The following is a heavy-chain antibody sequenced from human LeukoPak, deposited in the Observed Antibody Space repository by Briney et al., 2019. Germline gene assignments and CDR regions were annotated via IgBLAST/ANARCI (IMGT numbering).Heavy chain of an antibody. D-gene: IGHD6-13*01. V-gene: IGHV3-53*05. Sequence: PGGSLRLSCAASGFTVSSNYMSWVRQAPGKGLEWVSVIYSGGSTYYADSVKGRFTISRDNSMNTLYLQMNSLRSEDTAVYYCARSNSSSWHVFDYWGQGTLVTVSS. CDR2: IYSGGST. CDR3: ARSNSSSWHVFDY. CDR1: GFTVSSNY. J-gene: IGHJ4*02.